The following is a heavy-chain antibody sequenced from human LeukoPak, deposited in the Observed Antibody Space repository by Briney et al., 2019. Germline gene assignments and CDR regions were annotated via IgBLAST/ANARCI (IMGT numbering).Heavy chain of an antibody. D-gene: IGHD3-16*01. J-gene: IGHJ4*02. CDR1: GGSISSGGYS. Sequence: PSQTLSLTCAVSGGSISSGGYSWSWIRQPPGKGLEWIGYIFYSGNTDYNPSLKSRVTISVDTSKNQFSLKLSSVTAADTAVYYCARQGGMTLYYFDYWGQGTLVTVSS. V-gene: IGHV4-30-4*07. CDR3: ARQGGMTLYYFDY. CDR2: IFYSGNT.